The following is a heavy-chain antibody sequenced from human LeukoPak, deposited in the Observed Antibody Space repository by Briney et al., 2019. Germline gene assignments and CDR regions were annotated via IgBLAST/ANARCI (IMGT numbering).Heavy chain of an antibody. CDR3: ARDPYSGSYLDY. J-gene: IGHJ4*02. V-gene: IGHV4-61*02. CDR1: GGSISSGSYY. D-gene: IGHD1-26*01. Sequence: SETLPLTCTVSGGSISSGSYYWSWIRQPAGKGLEWIGRIYTSGSTNYNPSLKSRVTISVDTSKNQFSLKLSSVTAADTAVYYCARDPYSGSYLDYWGQGTLVTVST. CDR2: IYTSGST.